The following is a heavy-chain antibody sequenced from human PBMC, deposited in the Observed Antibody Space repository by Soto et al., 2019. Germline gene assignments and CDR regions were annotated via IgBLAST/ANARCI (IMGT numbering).Heavy chain of an antibody. CDR1: RGTFSRYA. D-gene: IGHD6-13*01. V-gene: IGHV1-69*14. CDR2: IIPLYDTT. Sequence: QVQLVQSGAEVKKPGSSVKVSCKASRGTFSRYAISWVRQAPGQGLEWMGGIIPLYDTTNYAQKFQGRVTITADISARIAYLELSSLRSEDTAIYYCATEGDAGIAAAGTAWFDRWGQGSLVTVSS. J-gene: IGHJ5*02. CDR3: ATEGDAGIAAAGTAWFDR.